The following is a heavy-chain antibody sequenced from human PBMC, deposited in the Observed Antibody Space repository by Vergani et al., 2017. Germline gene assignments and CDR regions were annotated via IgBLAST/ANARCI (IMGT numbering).Heavy chain of an antibody. CDR2: IWYDGSNK. V-gene: IGHV3-33*08. CDR3: ARDPLGAHFDY. CDR1: GFTFNTYG. Sequence: VQLVESGGGLVQPGGSLRLSCAASGFTFNTYGMHWVRQAPGKGLEWVAVIWYDGSNKYYADSVKGRFTISRDNSKNTLYLQMNSLRAEDTAVYYCARDPLGAHFDYWGQGTLVTVSS. J-gene: IGHJ4*02.